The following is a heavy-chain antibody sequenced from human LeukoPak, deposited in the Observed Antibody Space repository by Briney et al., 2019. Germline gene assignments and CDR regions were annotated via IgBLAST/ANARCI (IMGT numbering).Heavy chain of an antibody. CDR1: GGSISSYY. D-gene: IGHD3-10*01. J-gene: IGHJ4*02. CDR2: IYYSGST. V-gene: IGHV4-59*01. Sequence: SETLSLTCTVSGGSISSYYWSWIRQPPGEGLEWIGYIYYSGSTNYNPSLKSRVTISVDTSKNQFSLKLSSVTAADTAVYYCAREGSLVRGVLIDYWGQGTLVTVSS. CDR3: AREGSLVRGVLIDY.